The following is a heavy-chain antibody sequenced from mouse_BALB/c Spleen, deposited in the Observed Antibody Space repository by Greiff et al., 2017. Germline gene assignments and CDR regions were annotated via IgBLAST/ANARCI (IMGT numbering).Heavy chain of an antibody. CDR1: GFTFTDYY. CDR3: AREAFYYGNYGWFAY. D-gene: IGHD2-1*01. Sequence: EVQRVESGGGLVQPGGSLRLSCATSGFTFTDYYMSWVRQPPGKALEWLGFIRNKANGYTTEYSASVKGRFTISRDNSQSILYLQMNTLRAEDSATYYCAREAFYYGNYGWFAYWGQGTLVTVSA. V-gene: IGHV7-3*02. CDR2: IRNKANGYTT. J-gene: IGHJ3*01.